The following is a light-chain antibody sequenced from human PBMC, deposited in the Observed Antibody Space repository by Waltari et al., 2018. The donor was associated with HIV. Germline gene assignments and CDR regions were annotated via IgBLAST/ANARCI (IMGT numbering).Light chain of an antibody. J-gene: IGLJ3*02. CDR2: RND. V-gene: IGLV1-44*01. CDR1: NSNVGNHF. CDR3: ASWDDNLNHWV. Sequence: QSVLTQTPSASRAPGQRILMSCSGANSNVGNHFVSWFQQVSGGAPKLVIYRNDRRPSGVPARFSAAKSGSTASLAIAGLQSDDEAEYFCASWDDNLNHWVFGGGTKLTV.